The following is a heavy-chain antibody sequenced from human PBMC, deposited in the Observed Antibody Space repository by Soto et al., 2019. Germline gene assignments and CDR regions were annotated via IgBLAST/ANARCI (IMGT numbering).Heavy chain of an antibody. Sequence: SETLSLTCNVSGGSISNFHLSWIRQPPGKGLEWIGYIYYSGNYYNPSLTSRVSMSLDKSKNQFSLHLKSVTAADTALYFCALGGYNYGRTFDFWGQGAQVTVSS. CDR3: ALGGYNYGRTFDF. V-gene: IGHV4-59*01. CDR1: GGSISNFH. D-gene: IGHD5-18*01. J-gene: IGHJ4*02. CDR2: IYYSGN.